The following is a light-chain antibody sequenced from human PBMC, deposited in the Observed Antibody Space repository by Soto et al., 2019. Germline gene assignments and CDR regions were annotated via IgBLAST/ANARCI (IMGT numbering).Light chain of an antibody. CDR2: NNL. CDR3: QSFDSSLRVYV. CDR1: SSNFGAGYE. Sequence: QSVLTQPPSVSGAPGQRVTISCTGSSSNFGAGYEVHWYKQLPGAAPTLVIFNNLNRPSGVPERFSGSKSGTSASLVISGLQAEDDADYYCQSFDSSLRVYVFGSGTKLTVL. J-gene: IGLJ1*01. V-gene: IGLV1-40*01.